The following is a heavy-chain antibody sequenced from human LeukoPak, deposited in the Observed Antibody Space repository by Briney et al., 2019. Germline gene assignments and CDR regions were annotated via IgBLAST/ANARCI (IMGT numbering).Heavy chain of an antibody. Sequence: GGFLRLSCAASGFTFSSYSMNWIRQAPGKGLEWVSSISSSTSYIYYADSVKGRFTISKDNAKNSLYLQMNSLRAEDTAVYYCARAGGSTVSHSDYWGQGTLVTVSS. V-gene: IGHV3-21*01. J-gene: IGHJ4*02. D-gene: IGHD4-17*01. CDR1: GFTFSSYS. CDR2: ISSSTSYI. CDR3: ARAGGSTVSHSDY.